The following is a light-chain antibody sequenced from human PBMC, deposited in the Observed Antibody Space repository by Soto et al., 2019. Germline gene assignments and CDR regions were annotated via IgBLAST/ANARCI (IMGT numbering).Light chain of an antibody. CDR2: GAS. V-gene: IGKV3-15*01. CDR3: QQYNKWPPAWT. J-gene: IGKJ1*01. Sequence: EVVMTQSPATLSLSPGERATLSCRASQSVSSYLAWYQQKPGQAPRLLIYGASTRATGIPARFSGSGSGTEFTLTISSLQSEDFAVYYCQQYNKWPPAWTFGQGTKVDIK. CDR1: QSVSSY.